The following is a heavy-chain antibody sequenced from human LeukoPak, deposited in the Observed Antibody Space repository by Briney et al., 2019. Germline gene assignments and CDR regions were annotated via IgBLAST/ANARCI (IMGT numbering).Heavy chain of an antibody. J-gene: IGHJ4*02. V-gene: IGHV3-30-3*01. CDR1: GFTFSNYA. CDR2: ISYDGSNK. Sequence: GGSLRLSCAASGFTFSNYAMSWVRQAPGKGLEWVAVISYDGSNKYYADSVKGRFTISRDNSKNTLYLQMNSLRAEDTAVYYCARDVDETYFDYWGQGTLVTVSS. D-gene: IGHD5-12*01. CDR3: ARDVDETYFDY.